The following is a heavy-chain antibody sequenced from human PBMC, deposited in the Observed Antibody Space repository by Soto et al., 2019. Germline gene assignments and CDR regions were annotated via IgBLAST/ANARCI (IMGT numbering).Heavy chain of an antibody. CDR3: AAAGQSMVRGVNWFDP. Sequence: SVKVSCKASGYTFTSYGISWVRQAPGQRLEWIGWIGVGSGNTNYAQKFQERVTITRDMSTSTAYMELSSLRSEDTAVYYCAAAGQSMVRGVNWFDPWGQGTLVTVSS. D-gene: IGHD3-10*01. J-gene: IGHJ5*02. CDR1: GYTFTSYG. V-gene: IGHV1-58*02. CDR2: IGVGSGNT.